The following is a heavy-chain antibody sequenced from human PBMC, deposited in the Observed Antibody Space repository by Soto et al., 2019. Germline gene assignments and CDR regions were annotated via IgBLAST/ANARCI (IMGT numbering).Heavy chain of an antibody. V-gene: IGHV3-33*06. CDR1: GFTFSSYG. J-gene: IGHJ5*02. D-gene: IGHD5-12*01. Sequence: PGGSLRLSCTASGFTFSSYGMHWVRQAPGKGLEWVAVIWYDGSNKYYADSVKGRFSISRDNSKNTLFLQMNSLRVEDTAVYFCAKTMSRLGGYDLNWLAPWGQGTLVTV. CDR3: AKTMSRLGGYDLNWLAP. CDR2: IWYDGSNK.